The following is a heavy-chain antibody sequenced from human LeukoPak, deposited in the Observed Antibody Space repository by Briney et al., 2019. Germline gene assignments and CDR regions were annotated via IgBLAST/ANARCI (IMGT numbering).Heavy chain of an antibody. Sequence: GESLKISCKGSGYSFTTYWIGWVRHMPGKGLEWMGIIYPSDSDTRYSPSFQGQVTISADKSISTAYLQWSSLKASDTAMYYCARHNSSDYDNSPIDYWGQGTLVTVSS. V-gene: IGHV5-51*01. CDR1: GYSFTTYW. CDR2: IYPSDSDT. D-gene: IGHD3-22*01. J-gene: IGHJ4*02. CDR3: ARHNSSDYDNSPIDY.